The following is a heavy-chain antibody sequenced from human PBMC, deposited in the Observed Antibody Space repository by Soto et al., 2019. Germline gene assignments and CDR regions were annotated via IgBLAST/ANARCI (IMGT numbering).Heavy chain of an antibody. D-gene: IGHD1-1*01. Sequence: AESLRLSCAASGFTFRSYWMRWFRQAPGEGLVWVSRINDYGDRINYADSVKGRFTISRDDDKSELYLQMNSLRDEDTDVYYCARGGLEPFDYWGQGALVTVSS. CDR3: ARGGLEPFDY. CDR2: INDYGDRI. CDR1: GFTFRSYW. V-gene: IGHV3-74*01. J-gene: IGHJ4*02.